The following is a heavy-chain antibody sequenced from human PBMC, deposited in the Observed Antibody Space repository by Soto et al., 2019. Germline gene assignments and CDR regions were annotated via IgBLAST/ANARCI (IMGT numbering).Heavy chain of an antibody. CDR2: ISSSGSTI. D-gene: IGHD2-15*01. J-gene: IGHJ6*03. Sequence: GGSLRLSCAASGFTFSDYYMSWIRQAPGKGLEWVSYISSSGSTIYYADSVKGRFTISRDNAKNSLYLQMNSLRAEDTAVYYGARVPYCSGGSCYYLAYYYMDVWGKGTTVTVSS. CDR1: GFTFSDYY. CDR3: ARVPYCSGGSCYYLAYYYMDV. V-gene: IGHV3-11*01.